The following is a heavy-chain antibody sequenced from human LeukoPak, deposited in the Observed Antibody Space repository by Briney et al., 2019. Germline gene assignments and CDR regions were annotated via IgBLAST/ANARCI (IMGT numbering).Heavy chain of an antibody. D-gene: IGHD3-10*01. CDR2: INAGNGNT. V-gene: IGHV1-3*01. CDR3: ARDLPREFTYHFDY. Sequence: ASVKVSCKASGYTFTSYAMHWVRQAPGQRLEWMGWINAGNGNTKYSQKFQGRVTITRDTSASTAYMELSSLRSEDTAVYYCARDLPREFTYHFDYWGQGTLVTVSS. CDR1: GYTFTSYA. J-gene: IGHJ4*02.